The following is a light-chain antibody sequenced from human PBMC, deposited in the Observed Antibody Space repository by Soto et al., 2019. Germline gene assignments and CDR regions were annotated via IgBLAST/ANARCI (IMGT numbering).Light chain of an antibody. CDR1: QSVSSN. V-gene: IGKV3-15*01. J-gene: IGKJ1*01. Sequence: EIVMTQSPATLSVSPGERATLCCRASQSVSSNLAWYQQKPGPPPSLLIYGASTRATGIPARFSGSGSGTVFTLTISGLQSEDFAVYYCQQYNNWWTFGQGTKVDIK. CDR3: QQYNNWWT. CDR2: GAS.